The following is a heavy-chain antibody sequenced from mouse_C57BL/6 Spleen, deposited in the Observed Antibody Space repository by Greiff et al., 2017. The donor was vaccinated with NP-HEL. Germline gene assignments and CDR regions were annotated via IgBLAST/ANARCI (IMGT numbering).Heavy chain of an antibody. J-gene: IGHJ2*01. Sequence: VQLQQSGAELVRPGASVKLSCTASGFNIKDDYMHWVKQRPEQGLEWIGWIDPENGDTEYASKFQGKATITADTSSNTAYLQLSSLTSEDTAVYYCTTDYGSSPDYWGQGTTLTVSS. CDR3: TTDYGSSPDY. CDR1: GFNIKDDY. D-gene: IGHD1-1*01. CDR2: IDPENGDT. V-gene: IGHV14-4*01.